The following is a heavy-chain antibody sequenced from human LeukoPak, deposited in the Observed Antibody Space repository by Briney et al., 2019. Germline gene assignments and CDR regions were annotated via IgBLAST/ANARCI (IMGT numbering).Heavy chain of an antibody. V-gene: IGHV1-8*02. CDR2: MNPNSGNT. D-gene: IGHD5-12*01. J-gene: IGHJ6*02. CDR3: ARFNSGYDPADGQYDYYYYGMDV. CDR1: GGTFSSYA. Sequence: ASVKVSCKASGGTFSSYAISWVRQATGQGLGWMGWMNPNSGNTGYAQKFQGRVTMTRNTSISTAYMELSSLRSEDTAVYYCARFNSGYDPADGQYDYYYYGMDVWGQGTTVTVSS.